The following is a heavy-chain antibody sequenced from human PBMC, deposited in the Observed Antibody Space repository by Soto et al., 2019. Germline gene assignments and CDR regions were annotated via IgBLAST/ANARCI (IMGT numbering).Heavy chain of an antibody. Sequence: SETLCLTCTVSGGSISSSTYYWGWIRQPPGKGLEWIGIIYYNGRTYYNPFLKSRGTISVDTSKNQFSLKLSSVSAADTAVYYGTRRSIAGALYSWGQGTLVTVSS. CDR3: TRRSIAGALYS. D-gene: IGHD6-6*01. CDR2: IYYNGRT. J-gene: IGHJ4*02. CDR1: GGSISSSTYY. V-gene: IGHV4-39*01.